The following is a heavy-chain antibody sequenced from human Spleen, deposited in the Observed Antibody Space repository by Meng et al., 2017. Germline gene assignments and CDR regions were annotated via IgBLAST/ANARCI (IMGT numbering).Heavy chain of an antibody. CDR1: GFTFSSYA. CDR2: ISGSADST. J-gene: IGHJ4*02. V-gene: IGHV3-23*01. D-gene: IGHD3-16*02. CDR3: AKGAVYYDYVWGSYREPHLDY. Sequence: GESLKISCAASGFTFSSYAMSWVRQAPGKGLEWVSSISGSADSTYYADSVKGRFTISRDNSKNTLYLQMNSLRAEDTAVYYCAKGAVYYDYVWGSYREPHLDYWGQGTLVTVSS.